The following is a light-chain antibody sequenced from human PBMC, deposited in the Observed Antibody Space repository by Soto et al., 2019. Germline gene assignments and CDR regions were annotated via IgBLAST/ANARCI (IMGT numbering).Light chain of an antibody. CDR2: EVS. J-gene: IGLJ2*01. V-gene: IGLV2-14*01. CDR3: SSYTIISTLDVV. CDR1: SSDIGGYNY. Sequence: QSVLTQPASVSGSPGQSITISCTGTSSDIGGYNYVSWFQQHPGEAPKLMIYEVSNRPSGVSNRFSGSKSGNTASLTISGLQAEDEADYYCSSYTIISTLDVVFGGGTKLTVL.